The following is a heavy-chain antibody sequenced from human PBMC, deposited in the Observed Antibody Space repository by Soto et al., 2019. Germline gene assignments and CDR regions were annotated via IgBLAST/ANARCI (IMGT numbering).Heavy chain of an antibody. CDR1: GGSFSGYY. D-gene: IGHD3-3*01. Sequence: QVQLQQWGAGLLKPSETLSLTCAVYGGSFSGYYWSWIRQPPGKGLEWIGEINHSGSTNYNPSLKSRVTISVDTSKNQFSLKLSSVTAADTAVYYCARYDFTRLPDYWAQGTLVIVSS. J-gene: IGHJ4*02. V-gene: IGHV4-34*01. CDR3: ARYDFTRLPDY. CDR2: INHSGST.